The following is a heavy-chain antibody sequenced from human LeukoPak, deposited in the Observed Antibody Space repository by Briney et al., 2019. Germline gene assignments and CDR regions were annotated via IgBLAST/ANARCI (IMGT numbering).Heavy chain of an antibody. V-gene: IGHV3-48*03. CDR3: AYVTGALDY. CDR2: IANTGDTR. CDR1: GFTFSNYE. J-gene: IGHJ4*02. D-gene: IGHD7-27*01. Sequence: PGGSLRLSCAASGFTFSNYEMNWVRQAPGKGLQWVSYIANTGDTRNYADSVKGRFTVSRDNAKNSLYLQMNSLRAEDTAVYYCAYVTGALDYWGQGTLVTVSS.